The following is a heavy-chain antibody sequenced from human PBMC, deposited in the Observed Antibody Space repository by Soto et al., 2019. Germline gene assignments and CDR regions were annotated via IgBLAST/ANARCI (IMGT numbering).Heavy chain of an antibody. CDR1: GGTFSSYP. CDR3: ATXSYYYDRSGNAYDAFDI. D-gene: IGHD3-22*01. J-gene: IGHJ3*02. V-gene: IGHV1-69*06. CDR2: IIPIIGTA. Sequence: ASVKVSCKASGGTFSSYPISWVRQAPGQGLEWMGGIIPIIGTAAYTQKFQGRVTITADKSTGTAYMVLSSLRSEDTALYYCATXSYYYDRSGNAYDAFDIWGQGTMVTVSS.